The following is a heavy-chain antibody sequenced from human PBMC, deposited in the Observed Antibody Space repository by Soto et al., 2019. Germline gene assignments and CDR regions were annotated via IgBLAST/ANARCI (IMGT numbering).Heavy chain of an antibody. CDR1: GFTFSSHA. Sequence: EVQLLESGGDLVQPGGSLRLSCAASGFTFSSHAISWVRQAPGKGLEWVSAISGTGVSTFYADSVKGRFTISRDNSKNSLYLQMNSLRDEDTAVYYCARYVLSSGWYLGAFDIWGQGTMVTVSS. J-gene: IGHJ3*02. V-gene: IGHV3-23*01. CDR2: ISGTGVST. CDR3: ARYVLSSGWYLGAFDI. D-gene: IGHD6-19*01.